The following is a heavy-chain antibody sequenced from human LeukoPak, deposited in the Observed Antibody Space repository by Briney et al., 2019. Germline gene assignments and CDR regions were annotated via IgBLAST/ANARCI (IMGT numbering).Heavy chain of an antibody. CDR2: ISYDGSNK. J-gene: IGHJ3*02. CDR1: GFTFSSYG. Sequence: GGALRLSCAASGFTFSSYGMHWVRQAPGKGLEWVAVISYDGSNKYYADSVKGRFTISRDSSKNTLYLQMNSLRAEDTAVYYCARDRTMVTLNDAFDIWGQGTMVTVSS. CDR3: ARDRTMVTLNDAFDI. V-gene: IGHV3-30*03. D-gene: IGHD5-18*01.